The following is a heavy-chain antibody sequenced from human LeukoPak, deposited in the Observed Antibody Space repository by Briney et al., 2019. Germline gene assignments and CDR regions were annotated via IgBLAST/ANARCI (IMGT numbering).Heavy chain of an antibody. V-gene: IGHV3-23*01. CDR1: GIILANYG. CDR2: VSGSGGST. CDR3: AKRGVVIRVILVGFHKEAYYFDS. Sequence: GGSLRLSCVVSGIILANYGMSWVRPAPGKGLEWVAGVSGSGGSTNYADSVKGRFTISRDNPKNTLYLQMNSLRAEDTAVYFCAKRGVVIRVILVGFHKEAYYFDSWGQGALVTVSS. J-gene: IGHJ4*02. D-gene: IGHD3-22*01.